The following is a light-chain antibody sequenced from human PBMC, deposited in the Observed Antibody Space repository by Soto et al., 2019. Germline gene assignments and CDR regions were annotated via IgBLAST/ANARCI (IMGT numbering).Light chain of an antibody. J-gene: IGKJ5*01. CDR2: SAS. CDR1: QRVNSTF. Sequence: EIVLTQCPGTLSLSPGERATLSCRASQRVNSTFLAWYQQKPGQAPRLLIYSASSRAGGIPGRFSGSGCGADFTLTISRLEPEDFAVYYYQQYGSSSTFGQGTRLEIK. CDR3: QQYGSSST. V-gene: IGKV3-20*01.